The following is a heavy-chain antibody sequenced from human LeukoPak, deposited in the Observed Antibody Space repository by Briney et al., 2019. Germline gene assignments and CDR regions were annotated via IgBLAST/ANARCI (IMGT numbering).Heavy chain of an antibody. CDR1: GDSVSSNSAT. CDR3: ARGAAVGTQYAFDI. Sequence: SQTLSLTCAISGDSVSSNSATWNWIRQSPSRGLEWLGRTYYRSKWYSDYAVSVKSRITINPDTSKNQFSLQLSSVTPEDTAVYYCARGAAVGTQYAFDIWGQGTMVTVSS. V-gene: IGHV6-1*01. J-gene: IGHJ3*02. CDR2: TYYRSKWYS. D-gene: IGHD6-13*01.